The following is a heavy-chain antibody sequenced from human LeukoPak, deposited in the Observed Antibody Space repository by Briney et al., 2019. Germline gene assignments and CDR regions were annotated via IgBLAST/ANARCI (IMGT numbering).Heavy chain of an antibody. CDR1: GFNFSTYS. J-gene: IGHJ3*02. Sequence: GGSLRLSCAASGFNFSTYSMNWVRQAPGKGLEWVSYISVRGGDIYYADSVKGRFTISRDNSKNTLYLQMNSLRAEDTAVYYCAREAKFYDSSGLDAFDIWGQGTMVTASS. V-gene: IGHV3-21*05. CDR2: ISVRGGDI. CDR3: AREAKFYDSSGLDAFDI. D-gene: IGHD3-22*01.